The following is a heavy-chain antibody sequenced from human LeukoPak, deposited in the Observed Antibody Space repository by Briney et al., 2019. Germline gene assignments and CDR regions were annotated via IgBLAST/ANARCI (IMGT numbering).Heavy chain of an antibody. J-gene: IGHJ4*02. Sequence: PSETLSLTCAVYGGSFSGYYWSWIRQPPGKGLEWIGEINHSGSTNYNPSLKSRVTISLDTSKNQFSLKLSSVTAADTAVYYCARLPRLYSSVRTSGDFWGQGTLVTVSS. D-gene: IGHD6-19*01. CDR2: INHSGST. CDR1: GGSFSGYY. CDR3: ARLPRLYSSVRTSGDF. V-gene: IGHV4-34*01.